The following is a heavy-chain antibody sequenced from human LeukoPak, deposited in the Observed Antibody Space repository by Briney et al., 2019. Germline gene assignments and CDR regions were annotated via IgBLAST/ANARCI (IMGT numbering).Heavy chain of an antibody. D-gene: IGHD1-26*01. CDR2: ISSSGITI. Sequence: GGSLRLSCAASGFTFSDYYMNWIRQAPGKGLEWVSYISSSGITIYYADSVKGRFTISRDSAKNSLYLQMNNLRAEDTAVYYCARDYSGSYYDRNLDYWGQGTLVTVSS. CDR3: ARDYSGSYYDRNLDY. V-gene: IGHV3-11*01. CDR1: GFTFSDYY. J-gene: IGHJ4*02.